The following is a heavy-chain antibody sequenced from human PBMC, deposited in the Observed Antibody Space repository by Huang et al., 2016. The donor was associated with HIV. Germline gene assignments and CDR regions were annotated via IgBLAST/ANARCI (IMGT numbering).Heavy chain of an antibody. Sequence: QVQLVQSGAEVRKPGSSVKVSCRASGGSFNNIGINWGRQALGQGLEWMGGIIPRFGKRNDAQRFQGRVTITADETTGVVYMELSSLRSDDTAVYFCAKRGGAWGSPYAFDLWGPGTMVTVSS. D-gene: IGHD3-16*01. CDR3: AKRGGAWGSPYAFDL. CDR1: GGSFNNIG. CDR2: IIPRFGKR. J-gene: IGHJ3*01. V-gene: IGHV1-69*13.